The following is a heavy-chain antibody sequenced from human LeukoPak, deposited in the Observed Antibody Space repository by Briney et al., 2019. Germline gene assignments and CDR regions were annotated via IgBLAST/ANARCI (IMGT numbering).Heavy chain of an antibody. CDR1: GYTFTSYY. CDR3: ARGGMVRGVIITNALIDY. J-gene: IGHJ4*02. V-gene: IGHV1-2*02. D-gene: IGHD3-10*01. CDR2: FNPNSGGT. Sequence: ASVTVSCKASGYTFTSYYMHWVRQAPGQGLEWMGWFNPNSGGTNYAQKFQGRVTMTRDTSISTAYMELSRLRSDDTAVYYCARGGMVRGVIITNALIDYWGQGTLVTVSS.